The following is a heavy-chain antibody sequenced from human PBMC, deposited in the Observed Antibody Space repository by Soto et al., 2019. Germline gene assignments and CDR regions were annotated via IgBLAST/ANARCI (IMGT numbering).Heavy chain of an antibody. CDR3: AKLTVRWSIPGHFDY. D-gene: IGHD2-8*01. Sequence: HPGGSLRLSCAASGFTFSSYGMHWVRQAPGKGLEWVAVISYDGSNKYYADSVKGRFTISRDNSKNTLYLQMNSLRAEDTAVYYCAKLTVRWSIPGHFDYWGQGTLVTISS. CDR1: GFTFSSYG. V-gene: IGHV3-30*18. J-gene: IGHJ4*02. CDR2: ISYDGSNK.